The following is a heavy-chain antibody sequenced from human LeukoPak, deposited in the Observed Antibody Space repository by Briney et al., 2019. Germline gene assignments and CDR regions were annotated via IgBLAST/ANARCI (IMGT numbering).Heavy chain of an antibody. CDR3: AGYLAGQPSGPNR. Sequence: SETLSLTCTISGASINSGFYWGWIRQPPGKGLEWMVSFYKSGTTYYNSPLKSRVSISIDTSKTQFSLKLNSVTAADTAVYYCAGYLAGQPSGPNRWGPGTLVTVSS. V-gene: IGHV4-38-2*02. D-gene: IGHD6-13*01. CDR2: FYKSGTT. J-gene: IGHJ5*02. CDR1: GASINSGFY.